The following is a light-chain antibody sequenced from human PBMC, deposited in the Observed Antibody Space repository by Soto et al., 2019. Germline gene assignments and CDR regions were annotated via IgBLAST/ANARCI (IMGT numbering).Light chain of an antibody. CDR3: AAWDDSLNARGV. V-gene: IGLV1-44*01. Sequence: QSVLTQPPSASGTPGQRVTISCSGSRSNIGNNAVSWYQQLPGTAPKLLIYNNNQRPSGVPDRFSGLQSEDEADYYCAAWDDSLNARGVFGGGTKVTVL. CDR2: NNN. CDR1: RSNIGNNA. J-gene: IGLJ3*02.